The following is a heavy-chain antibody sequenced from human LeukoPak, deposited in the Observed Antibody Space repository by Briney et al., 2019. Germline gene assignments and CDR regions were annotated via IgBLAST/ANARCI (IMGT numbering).Heavy chain of an antibody. Sequence: SETLSLTRAVYGGSFSGYYWSWIRQPPGKGLEWIGEIHHSGGTNYNPSLKSRVTISEDTSKNQFSLKLSSVTAADTAVYYCARGRGAAAREGYWGQGTLVTVSS. J-gene: IGHJ4*02. D-gene: IGHD6-13*01. V-gene: IGHV4-34*01. CDR2: IHHSGGT. CDR3: ARGRGAAAREGY. CDR1: GGSFSGYY.